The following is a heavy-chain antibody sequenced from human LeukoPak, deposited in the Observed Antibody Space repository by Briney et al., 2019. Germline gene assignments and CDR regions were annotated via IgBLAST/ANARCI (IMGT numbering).Heavy chain of an antibody. CDR1: GGSISSYY. V-gene: IGHV4-59*08. J-gene: IGHJ3*02. D-gene: IGHD2-2*01. CDR3: ARHFPGVVVPARVRGAFDI. CDR2: IYYSGST. Sequence: SETLSLTCTVSGGSISSYYWSWIRQPPGKGLGWIGYIYYSGSTNYNPSLKSRVTISVDTSKNQFSLKLSSVTAADTAVYYCARHFPGVVVPARVRGAFDIWGQGTMVTVSS.